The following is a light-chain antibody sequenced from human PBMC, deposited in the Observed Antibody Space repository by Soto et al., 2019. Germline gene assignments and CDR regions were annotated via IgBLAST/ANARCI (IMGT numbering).Light chain of an antibody. CDR1: QSVSSY. CDR3: QQRSNWPLFT. V-gene: IGKV3-11*01. J-gene: IGKJ3*01. Sequence: ELVLTQSPATLSLSPGERATLSCRASQSVSSYLAWYQQKPGQAPRLLIYDASNRATGIPARFGGSGSGTDFTLTISSLEPEDFAVYYCQQRSNWPLFTFGPGTKVDIK. CDR2: DAS.